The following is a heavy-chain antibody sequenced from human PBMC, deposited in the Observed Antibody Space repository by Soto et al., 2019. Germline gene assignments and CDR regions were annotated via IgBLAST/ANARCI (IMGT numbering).Heavy chain of an antibody. CDR3: ARDFYSSAWYYYSYGMDV. CDR1: GFTFSSYA. Sequence: GGSLRLSCAASGFTFSSYAMHWVRQAPGKGLEWVAVISYDGSNKYYADSVKGRFTISRDNSKNTLYLQMNSLRAEDTAVYYCARDFYSSAWYYYSYGMDVWGQGTTVTVYS. D-gene: IGHD6-19*01. J-gene: IGHJ6*02. V-gene: IGHV3-30-3*01. CDR2: ISYDGSNK.